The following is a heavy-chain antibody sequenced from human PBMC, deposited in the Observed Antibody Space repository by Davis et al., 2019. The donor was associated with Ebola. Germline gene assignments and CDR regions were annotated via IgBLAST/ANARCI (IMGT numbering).Heavy chain of an antibody. CDR3: ARTRPITIHSFYYYGMDV. V-gene: IGHV1-69*08. CDR2: IVPILSAT. J-gene: IGHJ6*02. Sequence: AASVKVSCKASGGTFSDHTISWVRQAPGQRPEWMGKIVPILSATYYAQKFQGRVTMTRNTSISTAYMELSSLRSEDTAVYYCARTRPITIHSFYYYGMDVWGQGTTVTVSS. D-gene: IGHD3-9*01. CDR1: GGTFSDHT.